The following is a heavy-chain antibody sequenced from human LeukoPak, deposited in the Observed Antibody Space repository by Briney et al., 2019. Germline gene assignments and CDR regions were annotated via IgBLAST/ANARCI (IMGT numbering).Heavy chain of an antibody. CDR3: ARVWQYQLLSNHYYYMDV. J-gene: IGHJ6*03. D-gene: IGHD2-2*01. CDR1: GFTFSDHY. CDR2: TRNKANSYTT. V-gene: IGHV3-72*01. Sequence: GGSLRLSCAASGFTFSDHYMDWVRQAPGKGLEWVGRTRNKANSYTTEYAASVKGRFTISRDDSKNSLYLQMNSLKTEDTAVYYCARVWQYQLLSNHYYYMDVWGKGTTVTVSS.